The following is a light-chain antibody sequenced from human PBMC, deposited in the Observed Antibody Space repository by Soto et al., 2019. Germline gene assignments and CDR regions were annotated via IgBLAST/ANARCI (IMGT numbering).Light chain of an antibody. V-gene: IGLV2-14*01. CDR3: SSYTTSSNYV. Sequence: QSVLTQPASVSGSPGQSITISCTGTSSDVGSYNFVSWYQQLPGKAPKLMIYEVSNRPSGVSNRFSGYKSGNTASLTISGLQAEDEADYYCSSYTTSSNYVFGSGTKVTVL. CDR2: EVS. CDR1: SSDVGSYNF. J-gene: IGLJ1*01.